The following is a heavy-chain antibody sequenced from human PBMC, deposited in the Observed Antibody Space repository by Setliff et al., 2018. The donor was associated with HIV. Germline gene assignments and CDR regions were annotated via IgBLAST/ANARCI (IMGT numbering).Heavy chain of an antibody. CDR3: ATYPRTYYSDSGSDLQDY. J-gene: IGHJ4*02. Sequence: ASVKVSCKASVDTFRSHAIGWMRQAPGQGLEWVGLMYTSGGGAKYAQKFQGRVTMTRDTSTRTVYMELSSLRSEDTAMYYCATYPRTYYSDSGSDLQDYWGQGTLVTVSS. CDR2: MYTSGGGA. CDR1: VDTFRSHA. V-gene: IGHV1-46*01. D-gene: IGHD3-10*01.